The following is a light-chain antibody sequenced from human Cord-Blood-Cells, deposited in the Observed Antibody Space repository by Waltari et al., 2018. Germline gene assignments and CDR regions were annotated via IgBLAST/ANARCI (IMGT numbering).Light chain of an antibody. CDR2: EVS. J-gene: IGKJ4*01. Sequence: DVVTTQTQPSLSVSSGQQASISCKTSQSLLHSIGKTYLYWYLQQPGQPPQLLIYEVSIRFSGVPDRFRGSGSGTDFTLRISRVEAEEVEVYYCIQSIQLPLTFGVGTKVEVK. CDR1: QSLLHSIGKTY. V-gene: IGKV2D-29*01. CDR3: IQSIQLPLT.